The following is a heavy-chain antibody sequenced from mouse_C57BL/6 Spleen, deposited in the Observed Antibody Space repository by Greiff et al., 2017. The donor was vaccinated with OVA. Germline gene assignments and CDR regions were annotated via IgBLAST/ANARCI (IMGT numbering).Heavy chain of an antibody. CDR2: IDPSDSYT. Sequence: QVQLQQPGAELVMPGASVKLSCKASGYTFTSYWMHWVKQRPGQGLEWIGEIDPSDSYTNYNQKFKGKSTLTVDKSSSTAYMQLSSLTSEDAAVYYCARSGGYRWYFDYWGQGTTLTVSS. J-gene: IGHJ2*01. CDR3: ARSGGYRWYFDY. CDR1: GYTFTSYW. V-gene: IGHV1-69*01. D-gene: IGHD2-2*01.